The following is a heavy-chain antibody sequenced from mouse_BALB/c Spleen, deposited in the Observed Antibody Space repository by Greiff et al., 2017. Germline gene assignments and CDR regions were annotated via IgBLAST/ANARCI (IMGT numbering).Heavy chain of an antibody. J-gene: IGHJ4*01. CDR1: GFTFSDYY. CDR3: ARGPLYAMDY. CDR2: ISDGGSYT. V-gene: IGHV5-4*02. Sequence: EVQLVESGGGLVKPGGSLKLSCAASGFTFSDYYMYWVRQTPEKRLEWVATISDGGSYTYYPDSVKGRFTISRDNAKNNLYLQRSSLKSEDTAMYYCARGPLYAMDYWGQGTSVTVSS.